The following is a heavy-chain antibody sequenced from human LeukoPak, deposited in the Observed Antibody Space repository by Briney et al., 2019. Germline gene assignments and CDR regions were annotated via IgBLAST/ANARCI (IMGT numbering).Heavy chain of an antibody. CDR1: GFTFSSYA. Sequence: GGSLRLSCAASGFTFSSYAMSWVRQAPGKGLEWVSAISGSGGSTYYADSVKGRFTISRDNSKDTLYLQMNSLRAEDTAVYYCAKVLGAVAGTNYFDYWGQGTLVTVSS. CDR2: ISGSGGST. V-gene: IGHV3-23*01. J-gene: IGHJ4*02. D-gene: IGHD6-19*01. CDR3: AKVLGAVAGTNYFDY.